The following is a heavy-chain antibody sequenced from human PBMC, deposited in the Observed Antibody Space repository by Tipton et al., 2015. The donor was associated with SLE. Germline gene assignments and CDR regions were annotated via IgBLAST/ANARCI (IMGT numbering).Heavy chain of an antibody. CDR2: TYYRSKWYN. CDR1: GDSVSSNSAA. CDR3: ARAQGSSWYVNWYFDL. Sequence: GLVKPSQTLSLTCAISGDSVSSNSAAWNWIRQSPSRGLEWLGRTYYRSKWYNDYAVSVKSRITINPDTYKNQFSLQLNSVTPEDTAVYYCARAQGSSWYVNWYFDLWGRGTLVIVSS. D-gene: IGHD6-13*01. V-gene: IGHV6-1*01. J-gene: IGHJ2*01.